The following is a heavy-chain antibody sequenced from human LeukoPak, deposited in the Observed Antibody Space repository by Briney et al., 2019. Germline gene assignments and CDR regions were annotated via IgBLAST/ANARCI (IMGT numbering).Heavy chain of an antibody. V-gene: IGHV5-51*01. CDR2: IYPGDSDT. J-gene: IGHJ4*02. CDR1: GYSFTNYW. D-gene: IGHD3-22*01. Sequence: GESLKISCKGSGYSFTNYWIGWARQMPGKGLEWMGIIYPGDSDTRYSPSFQGQVTISADKSISTAYLQWSSLRVSDTVMYYCARRFGGGYSSGYYHFDYWGQGTLVTVSS. CDR3: ARRFGGGYSSGYYHFDY.